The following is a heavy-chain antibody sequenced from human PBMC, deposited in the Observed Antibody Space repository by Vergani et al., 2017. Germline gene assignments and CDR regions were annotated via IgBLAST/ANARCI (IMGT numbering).Heavy chain of an antibody. D-gene: IGHD2-2*01. Sequence: EVQLVESGGGLVKPGGSLRLSCAASGFTFSNAWMSWVRQAPGKGLEWVGRIKSKTDGGTTDYAAPVKGRFTISRDDSKNTLYLQMNSLKTEDTALYYCTTDLYQLLIDYWGQGTLVTVSS. J-gene: IGHJ4*02. CDR1: GFTFSNAW. CDR3: TTDLYQLLIDY. V-gene: IGHV3-15*01. CDR2: IKSKTDGGTT.